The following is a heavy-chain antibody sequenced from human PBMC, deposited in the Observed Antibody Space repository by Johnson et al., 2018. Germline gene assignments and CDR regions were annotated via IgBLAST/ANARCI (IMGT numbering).Heavy chain of an antibody. CDR2: IYPGDSDT. Sequence: EVQLVESGAEVKKPGESLKISCKGSGHTFTIYWIGWVRQMPGKGLEWMGIIYPGDSDTRYSPSFQGQVTISADKSISTAYLQWRRLKASDTAMYFCESGPWERYFDYWGQGTLVTGSS. V-gene: IGHV5-51*01. J-gene: IGHJ4*02. CDR3: ESGPWERYFDY. CDR1: GHTFTIYW. D-gene: IGHD1-26*01.